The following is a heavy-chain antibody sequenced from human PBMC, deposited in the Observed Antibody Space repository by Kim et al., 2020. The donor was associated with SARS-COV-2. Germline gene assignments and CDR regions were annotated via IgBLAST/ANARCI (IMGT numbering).Heavy chain of an antibody. D-gene: IGHD4-17*01. J-gene: IGHJ4*02. CDR2: INSGGTT. CDR3: AKAPVAYGARHFDY. CDR1: GFSISSCV. Sequence: GGSLRLSCAASGFSISSCVMAWVRQAPGKGLEWVSSINSGGTTSYADSVKGRFTISRDNAKNTLFLQMNSLRAEDTALYYCAKAPVAYGARHFDYWGQGTLVTVSP. V-gene: IGHV3-23*01.